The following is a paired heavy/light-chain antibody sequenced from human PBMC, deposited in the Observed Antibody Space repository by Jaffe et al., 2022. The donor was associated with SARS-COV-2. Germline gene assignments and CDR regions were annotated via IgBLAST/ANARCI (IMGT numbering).Light chain of an antibody. CDR1: QGISSW. Sequence: DIQMTQSPSSVSASVGDRVTITCRASQGISSWLAWYQQKPGKAPRLLIYAASSLQSGAPSRFSGSGSGTDFTLTISSLQPEDFATYFCQQANSFPRTFGQGTKVEIK. CDR2: AAS. J-gene: IGKJ1*01. CDR3: QQANSFPRT. V-gene: IGKV1-12*01.
Heavy chain of an antibody. J-gene: IGHJ4*02. Sequence: EVQLLESGGGLVQPGGSLRLSCAASGFTFSSYAMSWVRQAPGKGLEWVSTVSAGSANIYYADSVKGRFTISRDNSKNTLYLQMNSLRAEDTAVYYCARNSDAGGKNYFDYWGQGTLVTVSS. CDR2: VSAGSANI. V-gene: IGHV3-23*01. CDR3: ARNSDAGGKNYFDY. D-gene: IGHD2-15*01. CDR1: GFTFSSYA.